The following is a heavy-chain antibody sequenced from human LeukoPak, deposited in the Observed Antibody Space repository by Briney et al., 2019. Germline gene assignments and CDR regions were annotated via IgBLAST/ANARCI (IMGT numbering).Heavy chain of an antibody. V-gene: IGHV1-69*05. CDR1: GYTFTSYA. CDR2: IIPIFGTA. Sequence: SVKVSCKASGYTFTSYAISWVRQAPGQGLEWMGGIIPIFGTANYAQKFQGRVTITTDESTSTAYMELSSLRSEDTAVYYCARAYELTGTTPPGLWFDPWGQGTLVTVSS. D-gene: IGHD1-20*01. J-gene: IGHJ5*02. CDR3: ARAYELTGTTPPGLWFDP.